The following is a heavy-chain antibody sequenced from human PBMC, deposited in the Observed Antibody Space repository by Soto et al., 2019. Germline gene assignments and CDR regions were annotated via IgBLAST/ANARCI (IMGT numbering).Heavy chain of an antibody. CDR3: ARANYYGSPGDFDY. J-gene: IGHJ4*02. CDR2: ISSSSSTI. CDR1: GFTFSSSS. Sequence: GGSLKLSCAASGFTFSSSSMNWVRQAPWKGLEWVSYISSSSSTIYYADSVKGRFTISRDNAKNSLYLQMNSLRAEDTAVYYCARANYYGSPGDFDYWGQGTLVTVSS. V-gene: IGHV3-48*01. D-gene: IGHD3-10*01.